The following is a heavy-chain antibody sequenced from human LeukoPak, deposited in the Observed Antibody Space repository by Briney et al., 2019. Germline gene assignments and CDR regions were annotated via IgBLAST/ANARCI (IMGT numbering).Heavy chain of an antibody. V-gene: IGHV3-11*05. J-gene: IGHJ4*02. CDR1: GFTFSAYY. D-gene: IGHD6-19*01. CDR3: ARVGYSGGSYYFDF. Sequence: PGGSLRLSCAASGFTFSAYYMSWIRQAPGKGLEWVSYISSSSSYTNYADSVKGRFTISRDNAKNSLYLQMNSLRAEDTAVYYCARVGYSGGSYYFDFWGQGTLVTVSS. CDR2: ISSSSSYT.